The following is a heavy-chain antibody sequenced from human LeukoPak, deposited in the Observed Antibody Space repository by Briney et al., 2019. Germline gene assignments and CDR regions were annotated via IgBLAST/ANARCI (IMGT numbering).Heavy chain of an antibody. CDR2: ISGSGGST. CDR3: GREGTFSSPRNRFDP. V-gene: IGHV3-23*01. CDR1: GFTFSSYG. D-gene: IGHD6-13*01. Sequence: TGGSLRLSCAASGFTFSSYGMTWVRQAPGKGLEWVSGISGSGGSTYYADSVKGRFTISRDNSKNTLYLQMNSLRVEDTAVYYCGREGTFSSPRNRFDPWGQGTLVTVSS. J-gene: IGHJ5*02.